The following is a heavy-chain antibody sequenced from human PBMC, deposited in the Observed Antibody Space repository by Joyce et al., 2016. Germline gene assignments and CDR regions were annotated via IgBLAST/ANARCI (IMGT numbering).Heavy chain of an antibody. Sequence: QVQLVESGGGVVQPGRALRLSCAASGFTVSSYGMHWVRQAPGKGLEWVAVISYDRSNEDYVDSVKGRCTISRNNSKNTLYLQMNSLRADDTAVYYCAKDGTGTTNYFDSWGQGTLVTVSS. CDR2: ISYDRSNE. J-gene: IGHJ4*02. CDR1: GFTVSSYG. D-gene: IGHD1-1*01. CDR3: AKDGTGTTNYFDS. V-gene: IGHV3-30*18.